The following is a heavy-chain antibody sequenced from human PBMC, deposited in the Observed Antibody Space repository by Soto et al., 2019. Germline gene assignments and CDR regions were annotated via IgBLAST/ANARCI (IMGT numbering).Heavy chain of an antibody. J-gene: IGHJ4*02. Sequence: ASVKVSCKASGYTFSSYAMHWVRQAPGQRLEWMGWINAGYGNTKSSQKFQDRVTISRDTSASTAYMELTSLRSEDTTVYYCARDTGDGTFDFWGQGTLVTVSS. CDR1: GYTFSSYA. D-gene: IGHD7-27*01. V-gene: IGHV1-3*01. CDR3: ARDTGDGTFDF. CDR2: INAGYGNT.